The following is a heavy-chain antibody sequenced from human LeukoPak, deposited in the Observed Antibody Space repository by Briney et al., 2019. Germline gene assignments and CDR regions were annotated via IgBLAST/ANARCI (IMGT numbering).Heavy chain of an antibody. Sequence: ETLSLTCTVSGGXISXNSYYXGWIRQPPXKGLEWIGSIYYSGSTYYNPSLKSRVTISVDTSKNQFSLKLSSVTAADTAVYYCARHETAGYYWGQGTLVTVSS. D-gene: IGHD6-13*01. J-gene: IGHJ4*02. V-gene: IGHV4-39*01. CDR2: IYYSGST. CDR1: GGXISXNSYY. CDR3: ARHETAGYY.